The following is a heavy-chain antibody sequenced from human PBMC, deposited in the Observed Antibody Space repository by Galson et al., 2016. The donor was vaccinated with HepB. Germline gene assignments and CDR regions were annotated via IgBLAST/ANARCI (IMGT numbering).Heavy chain of an antibody. D-gene: IGHD1-26*01. CDR2: IWHDGWTK. V-gene: IGHV3-33*08. Sequence: SLRLSCAASGFTFSSYWMHWVRQAPGKGLEWVADIWHDGWTKHYADSMKGRFTISRDNSLHTLYLHVSTLRVEDTAVYYCARSSPVGATHAGLDYWGQGTLVTVSS. CDR3: ARSSPVGATHAGLDY. CDR1: GFTFSSYW. J-gene: IGHJ4*02.